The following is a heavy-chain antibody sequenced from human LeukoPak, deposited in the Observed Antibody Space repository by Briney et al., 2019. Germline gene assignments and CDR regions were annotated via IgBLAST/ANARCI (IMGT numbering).Heavy chain of an antibody. CDR1: GFTFSSYW. CDR3: AKEYDYVWGSYRSPHYFDY. CDR2: ISGSGGST. V-gene: IGHV3-23*01. D-gene: IGHD3-16*02. J-gene: IGHJ4*02. Sequence: PGGSLRLSCAASGFTFSSYWMSWVRQAPGKGLEWVSAISGSGGSTYYADSVKGRFTISRDNSKNTLYLQMNSLRAEDTAVYYCAKEYDYVWGSYRSPHYFDYWGQGTLVTVSS.